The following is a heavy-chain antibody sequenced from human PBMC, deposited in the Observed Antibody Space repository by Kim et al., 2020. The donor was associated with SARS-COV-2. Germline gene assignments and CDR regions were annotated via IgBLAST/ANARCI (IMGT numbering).Heavy chain of an antibody. CDR2: IYYSGST. CDR1: GGSISSGDYY. CDR3: ARRTVTTLGVDY. V-gene: IGHV4-30-4*01. Sequence: SETLSLTCTVSGGSISSGDYYWSWIRQPPGKGLEWIGYIYYSGSTYYNPSLKSRVTISVDTSKNQFSLKLSSVTAADTAVYYCARRTVTTLGVDYWGQGTLVTVSS. J-gene: IGHJ4*02. D-gene: IGHD4-17*01.